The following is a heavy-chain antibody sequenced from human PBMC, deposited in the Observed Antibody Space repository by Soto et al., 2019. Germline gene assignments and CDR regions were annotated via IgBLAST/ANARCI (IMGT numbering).Heavy chain of an antibody. CDR1: GYTFTGYY. D-gene: IGHD3-22*01. V-gene: IGHV1-2*04. Sequence: QVQLVQSGAEVKKPGASVKVSCKASGYTFTGYYMHWVRHAPGQGLEWMGWINPNSGGTNYAQKFQGWATMTRDTSISTAYMELSRLRSDDTAVYYCARDLSSGYPSDFDIWGQGTMVTVSS. CDR2: INPNSGGT. CDR3: ARDLSSGYPSDFDI. J-gene: IGHJ3*02.